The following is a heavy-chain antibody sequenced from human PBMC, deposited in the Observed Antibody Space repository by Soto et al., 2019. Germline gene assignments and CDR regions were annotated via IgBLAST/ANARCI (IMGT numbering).Heavy chain of an antibody. CDR1: GFTFSSYA. J-gene: IGHJ2*01. D-gene: IGHD3-9*01. CDR3: AKTPIAYILTGYQGYFDL. Sequence: EVQLLESGGGLVQPGGSLRLSCAASGFTFSSYAMSWVRQAPGKGLEWVSAISGSGGSTYYADSVEGRFTISRDNSKNTLYLQMNSLRAEDTAVYYCAKTPIAYILTGYQGYFDLWGRGTLVTVSS. V-gene: IGHV3-23*01. CDR2: ISGSGGST.